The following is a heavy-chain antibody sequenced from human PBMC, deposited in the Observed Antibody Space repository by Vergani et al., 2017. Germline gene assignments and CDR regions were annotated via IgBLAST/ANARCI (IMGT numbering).Heavy chain of an antibody. CDR3: ARDRGCATISCYFSGAFDY. V-gene: IGHV3-30*02. CDR2: IRYDGSSE. D-gene: IGHD2-2*01. Sequence: QVQILQSGGGVVQPGGSLRLSCTLSGFTLNTYGIHWVRQAPGKGLEWVSFIRYDGSSEYYGDSVKGRFTISRDNSKNTLILQMNGLRAEDTAVYYCARDRGCATISCYFSGAFDYWRLGTLVGVSS. J-gene: IGHJ4*02. CDR1: GFTLNTYG.